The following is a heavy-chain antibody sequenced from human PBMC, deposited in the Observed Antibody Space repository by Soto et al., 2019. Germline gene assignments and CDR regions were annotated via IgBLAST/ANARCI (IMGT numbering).Heavy chain of an antibody. D-gene: IGHD6-6*01. CDR3: ARRARPDFYYMDV. J-gene: IGHJ6*03. CDR1: GFTLSGYA. Sequence: EVQLAESGGGLAQPGGSLRLSCAASGFTLSGYAMDWVRQAPGKGLEYVSGISSNGVGTYYANSVQGRFTISRDNSKNTVYPQMGSLRPGDMAVYYCARRARPDFYYMDVWGKGTTVTVSS. V-gene: IGHV3-64*01. CDR2: ISSNGVGT.